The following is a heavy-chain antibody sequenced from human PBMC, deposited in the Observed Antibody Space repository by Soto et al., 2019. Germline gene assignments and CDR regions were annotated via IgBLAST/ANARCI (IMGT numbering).Heavy chain of an antibody. CDR3: ARLTVAKVRTGPDY. D-gene: IGHD4-17*01. J-gene: IGHJ4*02. CDR1: GGSFTGYF. V-gene: IGHV4-34*01. CDR2: VDHNGVT. Sequence: QVQLQQWGAGLLKPSETLSLTCTVYGGSFTGYFWTWIRQPPGKGLEWIGEVDHNGVTNYNPSLTRRVTVSLDTSKNQFSLRLTSVTAADTSIYFCARLTVAKVRTGPDYWGQGALVTVSS.